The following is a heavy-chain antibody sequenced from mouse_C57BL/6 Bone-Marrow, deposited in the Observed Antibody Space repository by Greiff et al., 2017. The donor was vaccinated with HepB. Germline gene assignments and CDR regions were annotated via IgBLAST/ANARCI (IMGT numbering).Heavy chain of an antibody. CDR2: IWSGGST. J-gene: IGHJ3*01. Sequence: QVQLQQSGPGLVQPSQSLSITCTVSGFSLTSYGVHWVRQSPGKGLEWLGVIWSGGSTDYNAAFISGLSISKDNSKSQVFFKMNSLQADDTAIYYCARNAHFYYYGSSYSFAYWGQGTLVTVSA. CDR3: ARNAHFYYYGSSYSFAY. V-gene: IGHV2-2*01. CDR1: GFSLTSYG. D-gene: IGHD1-1*01.